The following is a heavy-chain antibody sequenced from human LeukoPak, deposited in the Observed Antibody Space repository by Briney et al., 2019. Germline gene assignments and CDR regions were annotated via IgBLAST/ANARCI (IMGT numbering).Heavy chain of an antibody. J-gene: IGHJ4*02. V-gene: IGHV1-69*13. D-gene: IGHD6-13*01. Sequence: ASVKVSCKASGGTFSSYAISWVRQAPGQGLEWMGGIIPIFGTANYAQKFQGRVTITADESTSTAYMELSSLRSEDTAVYYCASLDEIAAAASEDYWGQGTLVTVSS. CDR2: IIPIFGTA. CDR3: ASLDEIAAAASEDY. CDR1: GGTFSSYA.